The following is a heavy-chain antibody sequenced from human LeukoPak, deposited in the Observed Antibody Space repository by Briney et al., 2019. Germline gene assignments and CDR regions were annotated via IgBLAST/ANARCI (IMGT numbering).Heavy chain of an antibody. CDR3: ARAHYYYGSGGRGWFDP. Sequence: GASVKVSCKASGGTFSTYAITWVRQAPGQGLEWMGGIITMFGTANYAQKFQGRVTLTADESTSTAYMELSSLRSDDTAVYYCARAHYYYGSGGRGWFDPWGQGTLVTVSS. D-gene: IGHD3-10*01. J-gene: IGHJ5*02. CDR2: IITMFGTA. V-gene: IGHV1-69*13. CDR1: GGTFSTYA.